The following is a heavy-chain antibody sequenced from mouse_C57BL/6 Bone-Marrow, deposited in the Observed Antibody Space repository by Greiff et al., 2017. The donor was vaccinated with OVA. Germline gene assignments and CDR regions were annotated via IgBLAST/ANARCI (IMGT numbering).Heavy chain of an antibody. CDR2: IDPSDSYT. Sequence: VQLQQPGAELVMPGASVKLSCKASGYTFTSYWMHWVKQRPGQGLEWIGEIDPSDSYTNYNQTFKGKSTLTVDKSSSTAYMQLSSLTSEDSAVYYCGRYGSSHWYFDVWGTGTTVTVSS. D-gene: IGHD1-1*01. V-gene: IGHV1-69*01. CDR1: GYTFTSYW. J-gene: IGHJ1*03. CDR3: GRYGSSHWYFDV.